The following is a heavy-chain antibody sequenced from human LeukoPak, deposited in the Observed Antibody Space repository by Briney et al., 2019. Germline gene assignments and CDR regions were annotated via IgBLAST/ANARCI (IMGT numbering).Heavy chain of an antibody. Sequence: PSETLSLTCTVSGGSISSYYWSWIRQPPGKGLEWIGYIYYSGSTNYNPSLKSRVTISVDTSKNQFSLKLSSATAADTAVYYCARDLWSGYYTGMDVWGKGTTVTVSS. CDR3: ARDLWSGYYTGMDV. D-gene: IGHD3-3*01. CDR1: GGSISSYY. V-gene: IGHV4-59*01. CDR2: IYYSGST. J-gene: IGHJ6*04.